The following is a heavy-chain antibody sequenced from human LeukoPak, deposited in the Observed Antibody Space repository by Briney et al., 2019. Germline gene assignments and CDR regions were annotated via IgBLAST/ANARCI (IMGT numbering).Heavy chain of an antibody. CDR1: GGSFSGYY. CDR2: INHSGST. D-gene: IGHD6-6*01. Sequence: SETLSLTCAVYGGSFSGYYWSWIRQPPGKGLEWIGEINHSGSTNYNPSLESRVTISVDTSKNQFSLKLSSVTAADTAVYYCAREGIAARPGAFDIWGQGTMVTVSS. V-gene: IGHV4-34*01. CDR3: AREGIAARPGAFDI. J-gene: IGHJ3*02.